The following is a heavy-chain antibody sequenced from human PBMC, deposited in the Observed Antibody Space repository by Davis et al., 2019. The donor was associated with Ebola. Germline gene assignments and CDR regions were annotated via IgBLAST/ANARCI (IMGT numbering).Heavy chain of an antibody. CDR3: ARSTALYYYGMDA. CDR1: GFSFADYA. D-gene: IGHD2-21*02. Sequence: PGGSLRLSCAASGFSFADYAMHWVRQAPGKGLEWVSGISWSSATKVYADSVKGRFTISRDNTKNSLYLQMYSLRTEDTALYYCARSTALYYYGMDAWGQGTTVTVSS. J-gene: IGHJ6*02. CDR2: ISWSSATK. V-gene: IGHV3-9*01.